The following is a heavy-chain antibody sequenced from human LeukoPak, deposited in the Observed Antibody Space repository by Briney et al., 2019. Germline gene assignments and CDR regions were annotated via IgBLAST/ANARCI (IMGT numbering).Heavy chain of an antibody. J-gene: IGHJ3*02. CDR2: IYYSGST. CDR3: ARDSYPDDAFDI. CDR1: GGFISSGGYY. D-gene: IGHD1-26*01. V-gene: IGHV4-31*03. Sequence: SQTLSLTCTVSGGFISSGGYYWSWIRQHPGKGLEWIGYIYYSGSTYYNPSLKSRVTISVDTSKTQFSLKLSSVTAAETAVYYCARDSYPDDAFDIWGHGTMVTVSS.